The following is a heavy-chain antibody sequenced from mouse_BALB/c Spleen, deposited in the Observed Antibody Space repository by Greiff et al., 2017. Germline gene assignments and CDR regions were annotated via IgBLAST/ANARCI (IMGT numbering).Heavy chain of an antibody. J-gene: IGHJ3*01. CDR3: APLTSGFAY. CDR2: IYPYNGGT. V-gene: IGHV1S29*02. Sequence: EVQLVESGPELVKPGASVKISCKASGYTFTDYNMHWVKQSHGKSLEWIGYIYPYNGGTGYNQKFKSKATLTVDNSSSTASMELRSLTSEDSAVYYCAPLTSGFAYWGQGTLVTVSA. D-gene: IGHD4-1*01. CDR1: GYTFTDYN.